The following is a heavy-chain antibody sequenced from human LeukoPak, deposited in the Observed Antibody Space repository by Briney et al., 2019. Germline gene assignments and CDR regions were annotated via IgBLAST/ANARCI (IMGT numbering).Heavy chain of an antibody. J-gene: IGHJ4*02. CDR3: AKAHYWNYLAVDY. V-gene: IGHV3-7*03. CDR2: IKEDGSEK. Sequence: GGSLRLSCAASGLNFSSRWMNWVRQAPGQGLEWVASIKEDGSEKHYVDSVKGRFTISRDNGKNSLYLQMNSLRAEDTAVYYCAKAHYWNYLAVDYWGQGTLVTVSS. D-gene: IGHD1-7*01. CDR1: GLNFSSRW.